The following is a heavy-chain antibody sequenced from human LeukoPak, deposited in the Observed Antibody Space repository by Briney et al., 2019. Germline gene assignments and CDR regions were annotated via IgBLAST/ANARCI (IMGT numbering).Heavy chain of an antibody. D-gene: IGHD3-16*01. CDR1: GGSISSYY. J-gene: IGHJ4*02. V-gene: IGHV4-59*01. Sequence: PSETLSLTCTVSGGSISSYYWSWIRQPPGKGLEWIGYIYYSGSTNYNPSLKGRVTISVDTSKNQFSLRLSSVTAADTAVYYCARGGYYDPPRDYWGQGTLVTVSS. CDR2: IYYSGST. CDR3: ARGGYYDPPRDY.